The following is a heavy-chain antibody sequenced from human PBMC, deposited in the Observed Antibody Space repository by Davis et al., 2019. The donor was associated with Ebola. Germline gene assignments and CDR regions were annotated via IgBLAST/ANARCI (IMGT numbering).Heavy chain of an antibody. V-gene: IGHV3-30*03. J-gene: IGHJ4*02. CDR3: ARGARDGYSYFDF. Sequence: GESLKISCAASGFTLSDYGMHWVRQAPGKGLEWVAVISYDGSNAYYADSVKGRFTFSRDNSKKTLYLNMTSLRPQDTAVYHCARGARDGYSYFDFLGQGALVTVSS. CDR1: GFTLSDYG. D-gene: IGHD5-18*01. CDR2: ISYDGSNA.